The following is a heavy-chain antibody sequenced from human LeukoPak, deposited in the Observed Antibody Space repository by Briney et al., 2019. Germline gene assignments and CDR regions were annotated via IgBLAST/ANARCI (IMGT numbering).Heavy chain of an antibody. Sequence: LVKVSCKASGGTFSSYAISWVRQAPGQGLDWMGGIIPIFGTANYAQKFQGRVTITADESTSTAYMELSSLRSEDTAVYYCARGWNIVVVPAGAYESYFNYWGQGTLVTVSS. J-gene: IGHJ4*02. CDR3: ARGWNIVVVPAGAYESYFNY. V-gene: IGHV1-69*13. CDR1: GGTFSSYA. D-gene: IGHD2-2*01. CDR2: IIPIFGTA.